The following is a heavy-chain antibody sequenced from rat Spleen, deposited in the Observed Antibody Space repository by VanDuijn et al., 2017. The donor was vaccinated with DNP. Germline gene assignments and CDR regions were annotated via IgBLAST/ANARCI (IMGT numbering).Heavy chain of an antibody. J-gene: IGHJ2*01. CDR2: IKAKSNNYAT. V-gene: IGHV6-6*01. D-gene: IGHD4-4*01. CDR1: GFTFRTAW. CDR3: AGGNSGQSDYFDY. Sequence: EVQILESGGGLVQPGNSLKLSCATSGFTFRTAWMYWYRQFPEKRLEWVARIKAKSNNYATDYTESVKGRFTISRDDSKSSIYLQMNNLKEEDTAIYYCAGGNSGQSDYFDYWGQGVMVTVSS.